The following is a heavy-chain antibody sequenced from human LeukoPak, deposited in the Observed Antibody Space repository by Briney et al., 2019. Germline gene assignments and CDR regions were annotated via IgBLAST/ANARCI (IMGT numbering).Heavy chain of an antibody. Sequence: SETLSLTCTVSGGSISSYYWSWIRQPAGKGLEWIGRIHTSGSTNYNPSLKSRVTMSVDTSENQFSLKLSSVTAADTAVYYCARAYSSSWYYNWFDPWGQGTLVTVSS. J-gene: IGHJ5*02. D-gene: IGHD6-13*01. CDR1: GGSISSYY. V-gene: IGHV4-4*07. CDR2: IHTSGST. CDR3: ARAYSSSWYYNWFDP.